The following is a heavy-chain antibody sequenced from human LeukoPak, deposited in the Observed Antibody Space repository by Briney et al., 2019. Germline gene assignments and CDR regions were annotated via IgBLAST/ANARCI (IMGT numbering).Heavy chain of an antibody. V-gene: IGHV3-23*01. CDR3: GRDGVPPCGADCPAFDY. D-gene: IGHD2-21*02. Sequence: GGSLRLSCAASGFTLSSYAMSWVRQAPGKGLEWVSGIGGSGDITYYADSVKGRFTISRDNSKNTLYLQMNSLRAEDTAVYYCGRDGVPPCGADCPAFDYWGQGTLVTVPS. CDR1: GFTLSSYA. CDR2: IGGSGDIT. J-gene: IGHJ4*02.